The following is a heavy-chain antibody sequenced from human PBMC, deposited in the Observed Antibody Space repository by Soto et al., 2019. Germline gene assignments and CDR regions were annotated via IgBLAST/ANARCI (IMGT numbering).Heavy chain of an antibody. V-gene: IGHV4-38-2*01. D-gene: IGHD2-15*01. J-gene: IGHJ6*02. CDR1: GYSISSGYY. CDR2: IYHSGST. CDR3: ARDSVAAGNYYYYGMDV. Sequence: SETLSLTCAGSGYSISSGYYWGWIRQPAGKGLEWIGSIYHSGSTYYNPPLKSRVTISVDTSKNQFSLKLSSVTAADTAVYYCARDSVAAGNYYYYGMDVWGQGTTVTVSS.